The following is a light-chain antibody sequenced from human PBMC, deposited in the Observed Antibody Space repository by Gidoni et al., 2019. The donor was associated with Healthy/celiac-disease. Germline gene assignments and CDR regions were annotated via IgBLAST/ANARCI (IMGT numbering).Light chain of an antibody. J-gene: IGLJ2*01. Sequence: SALPQPASMSGSPGQSITISCTGTSRAVGSYNLVSWYHQHPGKAPKLMIYEGSKRPSGVSNRFSGSKSGNTASLTISGLQAEDEADYYCCSYAGSSTFVVFGGGTKLTVL. CDR1: SRAVGSYNL. CDR3: CSYAGSSTFVV. V-gene: IGLV2-23*03. CDR2: EGS.